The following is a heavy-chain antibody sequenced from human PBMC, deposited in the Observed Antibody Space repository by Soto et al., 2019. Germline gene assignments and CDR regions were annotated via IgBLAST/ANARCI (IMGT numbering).Heavy chain of an antibody. CDR3: AKDRQPDGIWTFDY. CDR2: IFGSSGKT. Sequence: GSLRLSCAASGFTLSTYTMSWVRQAPGKGLEWLSGIFGSSGKTFYADSVKGRFTISKDNSKNMLFLQMDSLTAEDTAVYYCAKDRQPDGIWTFDYWGQGTLVTVSS. J-gene: IGHJ4*02. CDR1: GFTLSTYT. V-gene: IGHV3-23*01. D-gene: IGHD3-9*01.